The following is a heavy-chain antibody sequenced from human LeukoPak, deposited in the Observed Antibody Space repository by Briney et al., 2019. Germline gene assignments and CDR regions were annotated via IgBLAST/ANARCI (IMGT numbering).Heavy chain of an antibody. V-gene: IGHV5-51*01. CDR3: ARRVLDYFEH. Sequence: PGESLKISCKGSGYSFTSYWIGWVRQMPGEGLEWMGIIYPGDSDTRYSPSFQGQVTISVDKSNSTAYVQWSSLKASDTAMYYCARRVLDYFEHGGRGTLVSVFS. J-gene: IGHJ4*02. CDR2: IYPGDSDT. D-gene: IGHD4/OR15-4a*01. CDR1: GYSFTSYW.